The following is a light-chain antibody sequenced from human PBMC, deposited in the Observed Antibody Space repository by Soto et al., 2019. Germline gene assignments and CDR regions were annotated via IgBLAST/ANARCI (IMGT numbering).Light chain of an antibody. CDR3: SSYTSSSTLYV. V-gene: IGLV2-14*01. Sequence: QSVLTQPPSASGSPGQSITISCTGTSSDVGGYNYVSWYQQHPGKAPKLMIYEVSNRPSGVSNRFSGSKSGNTASLTISGLQAEDEADYHCSSYTSSSTLYVFGTGTKVTVL. CDR2: EVS. CDR1: SSDVGGYNY. J-gene: IGLJ1*01.